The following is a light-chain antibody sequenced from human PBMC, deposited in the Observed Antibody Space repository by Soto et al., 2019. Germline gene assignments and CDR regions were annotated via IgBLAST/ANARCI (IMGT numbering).Light chain of an antibody. CDR2: AAS. CDR3: QKYNSAPWT. V-gene: IGKV1-27*01. CDR1: QGISNY. Sequence: QMTHSPSSLSTSFGDIVTITCRASQGISNYLAWYQQKPGKVPKLLIYAASTLQSGVPSRFSGSGSGTDFTLTISSLQPEDVATYYCQKYNSAPWTFGQRTTVDIK. J-gene: IGKJ1*01.